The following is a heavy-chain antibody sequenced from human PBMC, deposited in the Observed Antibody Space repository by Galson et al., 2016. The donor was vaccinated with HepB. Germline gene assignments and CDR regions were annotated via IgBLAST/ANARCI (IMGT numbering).Heavy chain of an antibody. J-gene: IGHJ4*02. D-gene: IGHD1-26*01. CDR3: ARGTLGTTATMAFDY. Sequence: SETLSLTCAVSGASISNDYWWSWVRQSPDKGFEWLGEISQTGTANYNPSFTRRATISVDTSKNQISLRLDSVTAADTAVYYCARGTLGTTATMAFDYWGQGTLVSVSS. V-gene: IGHV4-4*02. CDR2: ISQTGTA. CDR1: GASISNDYW.